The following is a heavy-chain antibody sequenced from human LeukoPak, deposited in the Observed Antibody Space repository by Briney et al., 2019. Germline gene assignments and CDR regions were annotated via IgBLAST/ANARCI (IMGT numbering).Heavy chain of an antibody. J-gene: IGHJ4*02. CDR2: IYYNDDK. D-gene: IGHD3-9*01. CDR3: AHLVVTIDWRSYFDY. Sequence: SGPTLVRPTQTLTLTCTFSDFSLSTPGMGVGWIRHPPGKALEWLAFIYYNDDKRYSPSLRSRLTITRDTSKNQVVLAMTNMDPVDTATYYCAHLVVTIDWRSYFDYWGQGALVTVSS. CDR1: DFSLSTPGMG. V-gene: IGHV2-5*01.